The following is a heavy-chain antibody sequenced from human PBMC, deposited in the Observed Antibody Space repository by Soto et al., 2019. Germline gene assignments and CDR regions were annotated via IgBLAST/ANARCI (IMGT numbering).Heavy chain of an antibody. CDR3: AREGIAAAGTFDY. CDR2: IIPILGIA. V-gene: IGHV1-69*04. Sequence: SVKVSCKASGGTFSSYTISWVRQAPGQGLEWMGRIIPILGIANYAQKFQGRVTITADKSTSTAYMELSSLRSEDTAVYYCAREGIAAAGTFDYWGQGTLVTVSS. CDR1: GGTFSSYT. D-gene: IGHD6-13*01. J-gene: IGHJ4*02.